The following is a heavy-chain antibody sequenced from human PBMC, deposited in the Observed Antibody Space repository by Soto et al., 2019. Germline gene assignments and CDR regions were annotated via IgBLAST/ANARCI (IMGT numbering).Heavy chain of an antibody. V-gene: IGHV3-43*01. CDR3: AKDMAVTSTRYYYDGMDV. CDR2: ISWDGGST. J-gene: IGHJ6*02. D-gene: IGHD6-19*01. Sequence: EVQLVESGGVVVQPGGSLRLSCEVSGFNSDDYTMHWVRQAPGKGLEWVSLISWDGGSTYYADSVKGRFTISRDKSKNSLDLQMNSLRTEDTALSYCAKDMAVTSTRYYYDGMDVGGQGTTVTVSS. CDR1: GFNSDDYT.